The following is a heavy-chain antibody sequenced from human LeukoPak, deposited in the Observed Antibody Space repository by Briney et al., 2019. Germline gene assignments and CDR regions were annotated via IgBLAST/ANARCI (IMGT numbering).Heavy chain of an antibody. D-gene: IGHD3-22*01. CDR1: GFTFSGYG. CDR2: ISYDGSNK. Sequence: PGRSLRLSCAAPGFTFSGYGMHWVRQAPGKGLEWVAVISYDGSNKYYADSVKGRFTISRENSKNTLYLQMNSLRAEDTAVYYCAKDFGSSSGYWDDAFDIWGQGTMVTVSS. V-gene: IGHV3-30*18. J-gene: IGHJ3*02. CDR3: AKDFGSSSGYWDDAFDI.